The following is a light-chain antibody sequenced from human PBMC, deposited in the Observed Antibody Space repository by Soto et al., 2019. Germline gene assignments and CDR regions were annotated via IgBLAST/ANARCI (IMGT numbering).Light chain of an antibody. J-gene: IGKJ1*01. CDR1: QSISSY. CDR3: QQSYSTPWT. CDR2: AGY. V-gene: IGKV1-39*01. Sequence: DIQMTQSPSSLSASVGDRVTITCRASQSISSYLNWDQQKPGKAPKLLIYAGYSLESGVPSMFSGSGSGTDFNLSISSLQPEDFSTYYCQQSYSTPWTFGHGTKVEIK.